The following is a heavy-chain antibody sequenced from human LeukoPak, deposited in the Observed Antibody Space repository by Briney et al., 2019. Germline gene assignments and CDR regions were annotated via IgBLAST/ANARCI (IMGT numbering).Heavy chain of an antibody. CDR2: IYYSGST. CDR1: GGSISSYY. CDR3: ARTVLYNGLRWFDP. Sequence: PSETLSLTCTVSGGSISSYYWSWIRQPPGKGLEWIGYIYYSGSTNYNPSLKSRVTISVDTSKNQFPLKLSSVTAADTAVYYCARTVLYNGLRWFDPWGQGTLVTVSS. D-gene: IGHD1-1*01. J-gene: IGHJ5*02. V-gene: IGHV4-59*01.